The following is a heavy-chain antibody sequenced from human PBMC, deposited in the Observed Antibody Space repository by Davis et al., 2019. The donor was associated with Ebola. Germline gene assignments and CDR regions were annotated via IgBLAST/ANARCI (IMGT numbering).Heavy chain of an antibody. J-gene: IGHJ4*02. CDR2: IYPGDSDT. D-gene: IGHD4-17*01. CDR1: GYSFTSYW. Sequence: GESLKISCRGSGYSFTSYWIGWVRQLPGKGLEWMGIIYPGDSDTRFSPSFQGQVTISADKSISTAYLQWSSLRASDTAMYYCARVYYGDYAMAFDYWGQGTLVTVSS. V-gene: IGHV5-51*01. CDR3: ARVYYGDYAMAFDY.